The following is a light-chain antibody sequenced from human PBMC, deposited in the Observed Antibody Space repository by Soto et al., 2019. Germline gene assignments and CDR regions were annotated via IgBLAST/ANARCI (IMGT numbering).Light chain of an antibody. J-gene: IGKJ5*01. V-gene: IGKV3-20*01. Sequence: PGERATLSCRASQRITSTFLAWYQQKPGQAPRLLIYGASSRATGIPDRFTGSGSGTDFTLTISRLEPEDFAVYYCQQYDNSPITFGQGTRLEIK. CDR2: GAS. CDR1: QRITSTF. CDR3: QQYDNSPIT.